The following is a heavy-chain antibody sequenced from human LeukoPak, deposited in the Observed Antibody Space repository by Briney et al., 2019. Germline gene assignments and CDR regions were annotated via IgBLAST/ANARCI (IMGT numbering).Heavy chain of an antibody. Sequence: SETLSLTCTVSGGSISSSSYYWGWIRQPPGRGLEWIGSIYYSGSTYYNPSLKSRVTISVDTSKNQFSLKLSSVTAADTAVYYCARPFSYSSGWYYFDYWGQGTLVTVSS. CDR2: IYYSGST. CDR1: GGSISSSSYY. D-gene: IGHD6-19*01. V-gene: IGHV4-39*01. CDR3: ARPFSYSSGWYYFDY. J-gene: IGHJ4*02.